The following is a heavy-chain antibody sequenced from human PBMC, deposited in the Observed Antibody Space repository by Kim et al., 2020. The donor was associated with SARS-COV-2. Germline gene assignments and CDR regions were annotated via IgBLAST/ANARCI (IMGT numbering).Heavy chain of an antibody. D-gene: IGHD3-9*01. J-gene: IGHJ4*02. CDR2: ISAYNGNT. CDR3: ARALRYFEWTYPIDY. CDR1: GYTFTSYG. V-gene: IGHV1-18*04. Sequence: ASVKVSCKASGYTFTSYGISWVRQAPGQGLEWMGWISAYNGNTNYAQKLQGRVTMTTDTSTSTAYMELRSLRSDDTAVYYCARALRYFEWTYPIDYWGQGTLVTVSS.